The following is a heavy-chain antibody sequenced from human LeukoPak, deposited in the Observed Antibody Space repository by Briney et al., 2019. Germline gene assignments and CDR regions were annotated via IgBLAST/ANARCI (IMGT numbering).Heavy chain of an antibody. CDR2: ISWNGRAI. J-gene: IGHJ3*02. D-gene: IGHD5-18*01. CDR1: GFTFDDFA. V-gene: IGHV3-9*01. Sequence: QAGGSLRLSCAASGFTFDDFAMHWVRQAPGKGLEWVSGISWNGRAIGYADSVKGRFIISRDNAKNSLYVQMNSLRAEDTAVYYCARADTIPFDAFDIWGQGTMVTVSS. CDR3: ARADTIPFDAFDI.